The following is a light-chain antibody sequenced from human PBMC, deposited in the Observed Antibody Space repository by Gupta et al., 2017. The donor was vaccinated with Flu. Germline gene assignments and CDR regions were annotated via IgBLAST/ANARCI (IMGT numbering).Light chain of an antibody. CDR2: GAS. CDR1: QSVSSNY. Sequence: ERATLSCRASQSVSSNYLAWYQQKPGQAPRLLIYGASSRATGIPDRFSGSGSGTDFTLTISRLEPEDCAVYYCQQYGSSPRTFGQGTKLEIK. V-gene: IGKV3-20*01. J-gene: IGKJ2*01. CDR3: QQYGSSPRT.